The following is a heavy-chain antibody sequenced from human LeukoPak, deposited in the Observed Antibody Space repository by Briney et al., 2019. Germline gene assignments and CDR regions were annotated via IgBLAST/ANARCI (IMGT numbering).Heavy chain of an antibody. Sequence: ASVKISCKVSEYSFTDYYMHWIQQAPGKGLEWMGLINPEDGETIYAEKFHGRVTITADTSTDTTYMELNSLRSEDTATYYCATAGGFGDSKSGFFDYWGQGSLVTVSS. V-gene: IGHV1-69-2*01. D-gene: IGHD3-10*01. CDR3: ATAGGFGDSKSGFFDY. CDR2: INPEDGET. CDR1: EYSFTDYY. J-gene: IGHJ4*02.